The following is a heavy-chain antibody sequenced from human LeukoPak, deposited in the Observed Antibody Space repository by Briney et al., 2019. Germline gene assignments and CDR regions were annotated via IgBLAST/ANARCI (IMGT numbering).Heavy chain of an antibody. CDR2: IYPGDSDT. V-gene: IGHV5-51*01. CDR1: GYNFTSYR. Sequence: GESLKISCKGSGYNFTSYRIAWVRQMPGKGLEWMGIIYPGDSDTRYSPSFQGQVTISADKSISTVYLQWSNLKASDTAMYYCARLDTGWFDPWGQGTLVTVSS. D-gene: IGHD1-14*01. J-gene: IGHJ5*02. CDR3: ARLDTGWFDP.